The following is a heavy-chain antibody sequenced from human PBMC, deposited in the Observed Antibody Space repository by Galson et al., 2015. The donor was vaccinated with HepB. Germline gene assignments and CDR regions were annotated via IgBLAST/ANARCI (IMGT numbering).Heavy chain of an antibody. Sequence: SLRLSCAASGYTFSPFGMTWVRQAPGKGLEWVSVIGRDLNYIHYADSVKGRFITSRDNAKNTVYLQMNRLRVEDSGVYYCSRDASEWSRDYWGQGTLVTVSS. CDR2: IGRDLNYI. D-gene: IGHD3-3*01. V-gene: IGHV3-21*03. CDR3: SRDASEWSRDY. J-gene: IGHJ4*02. CDR1: GYTFSPFG.